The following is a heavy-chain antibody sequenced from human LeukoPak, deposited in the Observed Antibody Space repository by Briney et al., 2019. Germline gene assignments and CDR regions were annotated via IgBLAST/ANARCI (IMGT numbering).Heavy chain of an antibody. Sequence: SVKVSCKASGGTFSSYAISWVRQAPGQGLEWMGRIIPILSIANYAQKFQGRVTIAADKSTSTAYMELSSLRSEDTAVYYCARELRYYYDSSGYYSVNFDYWGQGTLVTVSS. CDR2: IIPILSIA. J-gene: IGHJ4*02. V-gene: IGHV1-69*04. D-gene: IGHD3-22*01. CDR1: GGTFSSYA. CDR3: ARELRYYYDSSGYYSVNFDY.